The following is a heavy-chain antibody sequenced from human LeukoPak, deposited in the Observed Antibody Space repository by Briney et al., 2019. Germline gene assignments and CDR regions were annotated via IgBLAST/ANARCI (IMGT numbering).Heavy chain of an antibody. D-gene: IGHD3-22*01. Sequence: SETLSLTCAVSGYSISSGYYWGWIRQPPGKGLEWIGSIYHSGSTYYNPSLESRVTISVDTSKNQFSLKLSSETAADTAVYYCARIHYYDTSGYYIDVWGQGTMVTVSS. CDR1: GYSISSGYY. V-gene: IGHV4-38-2*01. CDR2: IYHSGST. CDR3: ARIHYYDTSGYYIDV. J-gene: IGHJ3*01.